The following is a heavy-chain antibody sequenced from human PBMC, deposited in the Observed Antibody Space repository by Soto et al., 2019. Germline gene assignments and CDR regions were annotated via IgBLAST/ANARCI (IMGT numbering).Heavy chain of an antibody. Sequence: GGSLRLSCAGSGLTLSSYGMSWVRQAPGKGLEWVSSISAITNYKYSADSLKGRFTISRDNAKNSLYLQMNSLRAEDTAVYYCEGGSRDTSGYYDFEHWGQGTLVTVSS. CDR3: EGGSRDTSGYYDFEH. V-gene: IGHV3-21*01. CDR1: GLTLSSYG. J-gene: IGHJ4*02. CDR2: ISAITNYK. D-gene: IGHD3-22*01.